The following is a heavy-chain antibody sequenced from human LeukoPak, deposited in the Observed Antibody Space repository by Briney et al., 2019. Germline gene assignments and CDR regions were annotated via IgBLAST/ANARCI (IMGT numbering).Heavy chain of an antibody. V-gene: IGHV4-39*01. CDR2: IYYSGST. D-gene: IGHD1-26*01. Sequence: SETLSLTCTVSGGSISSRGYYWGWIRQPPGKGLEWIASIYYSGSTYYNPSLKSRVTISVDTSKNQLSLKLSSLTAADTAVYYCARHEYSGSYYGLSWFDPWGQGTLVTVSS. CDR1: GGSISSRGYY. CDR3: ARHEYSGSYYGLSWFDP. J-gene: IGHJ5*02.